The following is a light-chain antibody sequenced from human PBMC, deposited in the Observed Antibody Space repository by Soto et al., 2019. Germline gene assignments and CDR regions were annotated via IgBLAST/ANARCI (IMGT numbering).Light chain of an antibody. CDR1: PSISNS. CDR2: DAS. CDR3: QQRSNWPWT. Sequence: TVLTQSPATLSLSPGERATLSCRASPSISNSLAWYQQKAGQAPRLLIYDASNRATGIPARFSGSGSGTDFTLTITSLEPEDFAVYYCQQRSNWPWTFGQGTKVEIK. V-gene: IGKV3-11*01. J-gene: IGKJ1*01.